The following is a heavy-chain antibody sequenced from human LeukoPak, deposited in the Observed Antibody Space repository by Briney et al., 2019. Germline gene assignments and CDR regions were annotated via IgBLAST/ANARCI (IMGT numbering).Heavy chain of an antibody. Sequence: GGSLRLSCAASGFTFDDYAMHWVRQAPGKGLEWVSGISWNSGSIGYADSVKGRFTISRDNAKNSLYLQMNSLRAEDTAVYYCAREGGSSPYFDYWGQGTLVTVSS. CDR2: ISWNSGSI. J-gene: IGHJ4*02. CDR3: AREGGSSPYFDY. V-gene: IGHV3-9*01. D-gene: IGHD6-13*01. CDR1: GFTFDDYA.